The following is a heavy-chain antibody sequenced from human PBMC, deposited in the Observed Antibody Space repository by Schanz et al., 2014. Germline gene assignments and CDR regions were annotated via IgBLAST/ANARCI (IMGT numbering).Heavy chain of an antibody. Sequence: CKASGYTFTSYGISWVRQAPGQGLEWVEWISVYSVYINSAQKFQGRLTLTTHTSSSILFMYRRRLRSDHTAVHSCARHHCGCLYCPSLCWRPASLVTVS. V-gene: IGHV1-18*01. CDR2: ISVYSVYI. J-gene: IGHJ4*02. CDR3: ARHHCGCLYCPSLC. CDR1: GYTFTSYG. D-gene: IGHD2-8*02.